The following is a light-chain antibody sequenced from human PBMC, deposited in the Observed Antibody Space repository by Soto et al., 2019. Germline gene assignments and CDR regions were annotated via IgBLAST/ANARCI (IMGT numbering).Light chain of an antibody. Sequence: EIVLTQSPGTLSLSPGERATLSCRASQSVSTSNLAWYQQKPGQAPRLLIFGASSRATGIPDRFSGSGSGTDFTLTIGRLEPEDFAVYYCQEYGSSRAFGQGTKVEIK. CDR1: QSVSTSN. V-gene: IGKV3-20*01. CDR3: QEYGSSRA. CDR2: GAS. J-gene: IGKJ1*01.